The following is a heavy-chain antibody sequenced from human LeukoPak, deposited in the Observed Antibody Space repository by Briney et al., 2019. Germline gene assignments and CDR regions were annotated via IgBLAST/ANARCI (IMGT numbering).Heavy chain of an antibody. J-gene: IGHJ2*01. Sequence: PGRSLRLSCAASGFTFSSYAMHWVRQAPGKGLEWVAVISYDGSNKYYADSVKGRFTISRDNSKNTLYLQMNSLRAEDTAVYYCARGAPFPDYGGNKENWYFDLWGRGTLVTVSS. D-gene: IGHD4-23*01. CDR1: GFTFSSYA. CDR3: ARGAPFPDYGGNKENWYFDL. V-gene: IGHV3-30-3*01. CDR2: ISYDGSNK.